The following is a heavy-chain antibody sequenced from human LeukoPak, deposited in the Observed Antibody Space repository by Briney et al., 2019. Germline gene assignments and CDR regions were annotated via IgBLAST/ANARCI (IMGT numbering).Heavy chain of an antibody. J-gene: IGHJ5*02. CDR3: ARAPRYSGYDSNWFDP. D-gene: IGHD5-12*01. Sequence: ASVKVSCKASGYTFTSYGISWVRQAPGQGPEWMGWISAYNGNTNYAQKLQGRVTMTTDTSTSTAYMELRSLRSDDTAVYYCARAPRYSGYDSNWFDPWGQGTLVTVSS. CDR2: ISAYNGNT. V-gene: IGHV1-18*01. CDR1: GYTFTSYG.